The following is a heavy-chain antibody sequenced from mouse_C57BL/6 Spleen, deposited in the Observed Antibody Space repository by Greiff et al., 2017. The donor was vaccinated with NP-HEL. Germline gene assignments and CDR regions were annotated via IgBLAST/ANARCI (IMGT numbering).Heavy chain of an antibody. D-gene: IGHD2-1*01. Sequence: QVQLQQPGAELVRPGSSVKLSCKASGYTFTSYWMDWVKQRPGQGLEWIGNIYPSDSETHYNQKFKDKATLTVDKSSSTAYMQLSSLTSEDSAVYYCARGIYYGNWDYWGQGTSVTVSS. CDR1: GYTFTSYW. J-gene: IGHJ4*01. CDR2: IYPSDSET. CDR3: ARGIYYGNWDY. V-gene: IGHV1-61*01.